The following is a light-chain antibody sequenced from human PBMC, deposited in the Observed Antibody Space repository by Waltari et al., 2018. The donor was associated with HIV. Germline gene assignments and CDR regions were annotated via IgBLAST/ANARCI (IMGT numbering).Light chain of an antibody. J-gene: IGKJ2*01. Sequence: ELVMTQTPPTLSESPVKRVTLSRRASQTISANVAWYQQRPGQAPMLLIYEAATRPTGIPARFSGSGSGTEFTLTISSLQSEDFATYFCQQYDSGPRGITFGQGTMLEIK. CDR2: EAA. V-gene: IGKV3-15*01. CDR1: QTISAN. CDR3: QQYDSGPRGIT.